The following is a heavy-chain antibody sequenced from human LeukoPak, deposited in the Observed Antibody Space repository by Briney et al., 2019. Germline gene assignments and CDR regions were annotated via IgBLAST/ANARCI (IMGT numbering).Heavy chain of an antibody. CDR3: ARIGYSSSSLDY. CDR1: GFIFSSYS. D-gene: IGHD6-6*01. Sequence: GGSLRLSCVASGFIFSSYSMNWVRQAPGKGLEWVSSISGSSSYINYADSVKGRFTVSRDNAQNSLYLQMNSLRAEDTAVYYCARIGYSSSSLDYWGQGTLVTVSS. CDR2: ISGSSSYI. J-gene: IGHJ4*02. V-gene: IGHV3-21*01.